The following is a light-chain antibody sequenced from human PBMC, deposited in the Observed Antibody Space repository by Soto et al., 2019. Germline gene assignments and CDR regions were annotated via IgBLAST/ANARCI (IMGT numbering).Light chain of an antibody. V-gene: IGKV1D-16*01. J-gene: IGKJ1*01. CDR3: QQYHSYWT. CDR1: QGISSY. CDR2: GAS. Sequence: IQMTQSPSSVSASVGYRVTITCLASQGISSYLAWYQQKPGQAPRLLIYGASSRATGIPDRFSGSGSGTEFTLTISSLQTDDFSTYYCQQYHSYWTFGQGTKVDIK.